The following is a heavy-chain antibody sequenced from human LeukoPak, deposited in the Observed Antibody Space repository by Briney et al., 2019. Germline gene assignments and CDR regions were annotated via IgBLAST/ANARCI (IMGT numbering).Heavy chain of an antibody. CDR1: GFTFSSYG. V-gene: IGHV3-33*08. CDR3: ARDVRYCSGGSCHNYYYYGMDV. CDR2: IWYDGSNK. Sequence: PGGSLRLSCAASGFTFSSYGMHWVRQAPGKGLEWVAVIWYDGSNKYYADSVKGRFTISRDNSKNTLYLQMNSLRAEDTAVYYCARDVRYCSGGSCHNYYYYGMDVWGQGTTVTVSS. J-gene: IGHJ6*02. D-gene: IGHD2-15*01.